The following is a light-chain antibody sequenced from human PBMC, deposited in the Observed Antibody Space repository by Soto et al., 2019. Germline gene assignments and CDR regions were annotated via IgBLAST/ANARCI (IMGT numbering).Light chain of an antibody. CDR1: RSDVGGYNY. V-gene: IGLV2-14*01. Sequence: QSVLAQAASVSGSPGQSITISCTGTRSDVGGYNYVSWYQQHPGKAPKLMIYEVSHRPSGVSNRFSGSKSGNTASLTISGLQAEDEADYYCSSYTSSSPYVFGTGTKVTVL. J-gene: IGLJ1*01. CDR3: SSYTSSSPYV. CDR2: EVS.